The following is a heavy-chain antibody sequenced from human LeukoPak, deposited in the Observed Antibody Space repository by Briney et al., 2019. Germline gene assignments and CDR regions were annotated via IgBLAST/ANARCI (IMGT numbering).Heavy chain of an antibody. J-gene: IGHJ4*02. CDR3: ARDALGSYDY. D-gene: IGHD3-10*01. Sequence: PGGSLRLSCEASGFSFSDYYMFWIRQAPGKGLEWISYISNTGSTMYYADSVKSRFTISRDNAKNTLYLQMNSLRAEDTAVYYCARDALGSYDYWGQGALVTVSS. V-gene: IGHV3-11*01. CDR1: GFSFSDYY. CDR2: ISNTGSTM.